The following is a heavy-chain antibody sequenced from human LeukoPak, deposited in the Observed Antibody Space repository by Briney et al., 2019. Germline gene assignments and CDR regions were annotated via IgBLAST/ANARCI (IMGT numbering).Heavy chain of an antibody. V-gene: IGHV1-2*02. CDR1: GYTFTGNF. J-gene: IGHJ4*02. CDR3: AREIWYYDS. Sequence: ASVKVSCKASGYTFTGNFMHWVRQAPGQGLEWMGWINPNSGGTNYAQKFQGRVTMTRDTSISTAYMELSGLISDDTAVYYCAREIWYYDSWGRGTLVTVSS. D-gene: IGHD3-16*01. CDR2: INPNSGGT.